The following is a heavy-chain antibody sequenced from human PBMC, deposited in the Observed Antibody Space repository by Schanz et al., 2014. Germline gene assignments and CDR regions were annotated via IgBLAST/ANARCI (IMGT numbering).Heavy chain of an antibody. CDR2: ISGSGVTT. J-gene: IGHJ3*01. V-gene: IGHV3-23*04. D-gene: IGHD5-12*01. CDR1: GFTFSSFS. Sequence: VQLVESGGGLVKPGGSLRLSCGASGFTFSSFSMNWVRQAPGKGLEWVSVISGSGVTTYYADSVTGRFIISRDSSKNTLFLQMNSLRAEDTAVYFCARDGGRDGYNLAFDVWGQGTLVTVSS. CDR3: ARDGGRDGYNLAFDV.